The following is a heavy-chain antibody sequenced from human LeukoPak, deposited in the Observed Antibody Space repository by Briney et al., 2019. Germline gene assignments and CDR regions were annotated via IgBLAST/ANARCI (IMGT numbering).Heavy chain of an antibody. D-gene: IGHD3-22*01. J-gene: IGHJ4*02. CDR1: GGSFSGYY. Sequence: PSETLSLTCAVYGGSFSGYYWSWIRQPPGKGLEWIGEINHSGSTNYNPSLKSRVTISVDTPKNQFSLKLSSVTAADTAVYYCARDSGGHYDSSGYHTYYFDYWGQRTLVTVSS. V-gene: IGHV4-34*01. CDR3: ARDSGGHYDSSGYHTYYFDY. CDR2: INHSGST.